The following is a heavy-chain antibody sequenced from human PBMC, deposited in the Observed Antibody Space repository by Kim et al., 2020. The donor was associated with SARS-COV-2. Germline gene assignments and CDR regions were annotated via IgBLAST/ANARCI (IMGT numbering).Heavy chain of an antibody. J-gene: IGHJ4*02. CDR3: TTDASTMVRGIINY. Sequence: AAPVKGRFTISTDESKNTLYLQINSLKTEDTAVYYCTTDASTMVRGIINYWGQGTLVTVSS. D-gene: IGHD3-10*01. V-gene: IGHV3-15*01.